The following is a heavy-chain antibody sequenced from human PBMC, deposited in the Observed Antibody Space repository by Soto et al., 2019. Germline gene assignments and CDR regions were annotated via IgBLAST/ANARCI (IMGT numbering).Heavy chain of an antibody. CDR1: GFTFTSYL. CDR3: ARAGHLDY. V-gene: IGHV3-7*04. CDR2: IKQDGSEK. J-gene: IGHJ4*02. Sequence: EVQLVESGGGLVQPGGSLRLSCAASGFTFTSYLMSWVRQAPGKGLQWVANIKQDGSEKYYVDSVKGRFTISRDNAKNSLYLEMNSLRAEDTAVYYCARAGHLDYWGQGTLVTVSS. D-gene: IGHD3-3*02.